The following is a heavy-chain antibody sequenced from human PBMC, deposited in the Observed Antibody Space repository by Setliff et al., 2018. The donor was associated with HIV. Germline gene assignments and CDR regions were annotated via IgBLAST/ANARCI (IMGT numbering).Heavy chain of an antibody. CDR3: ARAGSAAASPLDY. Sequence: KPSETLSLTCTVSGYSISSGYYWGWIRQPPGEGLAWIGSIYHSWSTYYNPSLKSRVTISIDTSDNQFSLKLTSVTAADTAVYYCARAGSAAASPLDYWGQGTLVTVSS. D-gene: IGHD6-6*01. V-gene: IGHV4-38-2*02. CDR2: IYHSWST. J-gene: IGHJ4*02. CDR1: GYSISSGYY.